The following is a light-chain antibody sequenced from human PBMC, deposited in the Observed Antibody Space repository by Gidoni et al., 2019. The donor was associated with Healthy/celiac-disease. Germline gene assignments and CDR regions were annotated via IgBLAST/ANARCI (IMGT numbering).Light chain of an antibody. J-gene: IGKJ1*01. CDR1: QGISSY. CDR3: QQLNSNPWT. Sequence: DIQLTQSPSFLSASVGDRVTITCRASQGISSYLAWYQQKPGKAPKLLIYAASTLQSGVPSRFSGTGSGTEFTLTISSLQPEDFATYYCQQLNSNPWTFGQXTKVDIK. CDR2: AAS. V-gene: IGKV1-9*01.